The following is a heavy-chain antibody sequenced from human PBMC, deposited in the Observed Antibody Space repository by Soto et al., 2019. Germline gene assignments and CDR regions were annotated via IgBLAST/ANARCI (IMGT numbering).Heavy chain of an antibody. CDR1: GYSFTSYW. V-gene: IGHV5-10-1*01. CDR2: IDPSDSYT. D-gene: IGHD1-1*01. J-gene: IGHJ4*02. CDR3: ARWNRDLVAFDY. Sequence: GESLKISCKGSGYSFTSYWISWVRQMPGKGLEWMGRIDPSDSYTNYSPSFQGHVTISADKSISTAYLLWSSLKASDTAMYYCARWNRDLVAFDYWGQGTLVTVSS.